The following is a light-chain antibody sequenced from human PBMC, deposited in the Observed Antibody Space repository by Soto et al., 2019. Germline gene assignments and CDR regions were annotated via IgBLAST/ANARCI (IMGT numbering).Light chain of an antibody. CDR2: EVS. Sequence: QSALTQPPSASGSPGQSVTISCTGTSSDVGGYNYVSWYQQHPGKAPKLMIYEVSKRPSGVPDRFSGSKSGNTASLTVSGLQAEDEADYYCSSYAGSNKFSVVLGGGTKLTVL. V-gene: IGLV2-8*01. CDR1: SSDVGGYNY. J-gene: IGLJ2*01. CDR3: SSYAGSNKFSVV.